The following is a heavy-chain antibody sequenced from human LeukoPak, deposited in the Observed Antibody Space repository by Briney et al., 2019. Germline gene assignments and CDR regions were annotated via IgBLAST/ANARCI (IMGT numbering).Heavy chain of an antibody. Sequence: PGGSLRLSCAASGFTFSSYWMHWVRQAPGKGLVWVSRINSDGSSTSYADSVKGRFTISRDNAKNTLYLQTNSLRAEDTAVYYCARDHRGSGSRYYYYYMDVWGKGTTVTISS. CDR2: INSDGSST. V-gene: IGHV3-74*01. CDR1: GFTFSSYW. J-gene: IGHJ6*03. D-gene: IGHD3-10*01. CDR3: ARDHRGSGSRYYYYYMDV.